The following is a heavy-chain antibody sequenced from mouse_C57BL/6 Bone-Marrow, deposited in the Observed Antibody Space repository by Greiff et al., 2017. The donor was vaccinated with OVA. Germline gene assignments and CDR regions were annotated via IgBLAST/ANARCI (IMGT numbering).Heavy chain of an antibody. CDR3: ARNAGLSYYGRSYDWYFDV. D-gene: IGHD1-1*01. CDR1: GFTFSSYT. J-gene: IGHJ1*03. V-gene: IGHV5-9*01. CDR2: ISGGGGNP. Sequence: EVQLVESGGGLVKPGGSLKLSCAASGFTFSSYTMSWVRQTPEKRLEWVATISGGGGNPYYPDSVKGRFTISRDNAKNTLSLQMSSLRSEDTALYYCARNAGLSYYGRSYDWYFDVWGTGTTVTVSS.